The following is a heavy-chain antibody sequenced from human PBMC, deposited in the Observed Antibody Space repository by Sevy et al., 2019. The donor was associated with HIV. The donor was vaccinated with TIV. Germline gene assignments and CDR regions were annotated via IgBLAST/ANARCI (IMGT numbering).Heavy chain of an antibody. CDR3: ARDKLLPVMVTMVRGALSYYFDY. D-gene: IGHD3-10*01. CDR1: GFTFSSYG. CDR2: IWYDGGSK. J-gene: IGHJ4*02. V-gene: IGHV3-33*01. Sequence: GGSLRLSCAASGFTFSSYGMHWVRQAPGTGLEWVAVIWYDGGSKYYADSVKGRFTISRDNSKNTLFLQMNSLRAEDMAVYYCARDKLLPVMVTMVRGALSYYFDYWGQGTLVTVSS.